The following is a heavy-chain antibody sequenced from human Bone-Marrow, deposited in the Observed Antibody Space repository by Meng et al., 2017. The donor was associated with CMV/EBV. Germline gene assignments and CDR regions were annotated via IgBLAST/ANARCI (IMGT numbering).Heavy chain of an antibody. CDR2: IRYDGSNK. CDR3: AKGVGGYYYGMDV. J-gene: IGHJ6*01. CDR1: GFTFSSYA. V-gene: IGHV3-30*02. D-gene: IGHD4-23*01. Sequence: GESLKISCAASGFTFSSYAMHWVRQAPGKGLEWVAFIRYDGSNKYYADSVKGRFTISRDNSKNTLYLQMNSLRAEDTAVYYCAKGVGGYYYGMDVWGQGTTVTVFS.